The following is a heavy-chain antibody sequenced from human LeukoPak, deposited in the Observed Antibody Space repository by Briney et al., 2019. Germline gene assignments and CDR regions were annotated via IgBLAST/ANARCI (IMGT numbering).Heavy chain of an antibody. J-gene: IGHJ4*02. CDR2: ISGSGGST. CDR1: GFTFSSYA. V-gene: IGHV3-23*01. CDR3: AKGVTMVRGVIIRLYYFDY. D-gene: IGHD3-10*01. Sequence: GGSLRLSCAASGFTFSSYAMSWVRQAPGKGLEWVSAISGSGGSTYYADSVKGRFTISRDNSKSTLYLQMNSLRAEDTAVYYCAKGVTMVRGVIIRLYYFDYWGQGTLVTVSS.